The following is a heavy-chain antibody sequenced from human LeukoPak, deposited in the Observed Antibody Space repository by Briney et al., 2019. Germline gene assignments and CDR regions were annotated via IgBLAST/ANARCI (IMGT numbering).Heavy chain of an antibody. J-gene: IGHJ4*02. D-gene: IGHD1-14*01. CDR1: GRSFSSSNYY. CDR2: IYYSGNT. CDR3: ASLLIPGYFDY. Sequence: SSETLSLTCSVSGRSFSSSNYYWGWVRQPPGKGLEWFGNIYYSGNTYYSPSLKTRLTISVDTSKNQFSLKLSSATAADTAVYYCASLLIPGYFDYWGRGTLVTVSS. V-gene: IGHV4-39*07.